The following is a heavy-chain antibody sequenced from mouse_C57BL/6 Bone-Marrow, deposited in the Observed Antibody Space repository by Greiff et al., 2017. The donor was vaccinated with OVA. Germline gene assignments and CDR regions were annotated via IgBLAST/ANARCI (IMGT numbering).Heavy chain of an antibody. CDR2: IDPENGDT. J-gene: IGHJ2*01. V-gene: IGHV14-4*01. CDR1: GFNIKDDY. D-gene: IGHD2-1*01. CDR3: TSYGNFDY. Sequence: VQLQQSGAELVRPGASVKLSCTASGFNIKDDYMHWVKQRPEQGLEWIGWIDPENGDTEYASKLQGKATITAATSSTPVYLQLSSLPSEDTAVYYCTSYGNFDYWGQGTTLTVSS.